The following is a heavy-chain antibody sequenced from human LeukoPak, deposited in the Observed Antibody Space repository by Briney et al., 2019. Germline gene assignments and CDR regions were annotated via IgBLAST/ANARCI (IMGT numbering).Heavy chain of an antibody. Sequence: SETLSLTCTVSGGSISSGGYYWSWIRQHPGKGLEWIGYIYYSGSTYYNPSLKSRVTISVDTSKNQFSLKLSSVTAADTAVYYCVSGSSGWLYFQHWGQGALVTVSS. CDR1: GGSISSGGYY. CDR3: VSGSSGWLYFQH. J-gene: IGHJ1*01. CDR2: IYYSGST. D-gene: IGHD6-19*01. V-gene: IGHV4-31*03.